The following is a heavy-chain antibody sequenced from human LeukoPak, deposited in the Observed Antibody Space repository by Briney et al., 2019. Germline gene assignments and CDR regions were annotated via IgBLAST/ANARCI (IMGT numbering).Heavy chain of an antibody. CDR2: ITWGRDNL. V-gene: IGHV3-9*01. Sequence: PGGSLRLSCAVSGFIFDDYAMHWVRQAPGKGLEWVSGITWGRDNLAYAASVKGRFTISRDNRKNLLHLQMNSLRAEDTAVYYCARDSGWYVRYWYFDLWGRGTLVTVSS. D-gene: IGHD6-19*01. CDR1: GFIFDDYA. J-gene: IGHJ2*01. CDR3: ARDSGWYVRYWYFDL.